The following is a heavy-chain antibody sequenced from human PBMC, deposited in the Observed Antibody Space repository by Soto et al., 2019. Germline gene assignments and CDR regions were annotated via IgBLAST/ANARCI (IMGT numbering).Heavy chain of an antibody. Sequence: SETLSLTCTLSGASITYGGYSWSWIRQPPGKDLEWLGYISHLESTFYNPSFQSRLTLSIDRSKNQFSLKLASMTAADTAVYYCASGGGYGPFDYWGQGTLVTVSS. V-gene: IGHV4-30-2*01. J-gene: IGHJ4*02. D-gene: IGHD5-12*01. CDR1: GASITYGGYS. CDR3: ASGGGYGPFDY. CDR2: ISHLEST.